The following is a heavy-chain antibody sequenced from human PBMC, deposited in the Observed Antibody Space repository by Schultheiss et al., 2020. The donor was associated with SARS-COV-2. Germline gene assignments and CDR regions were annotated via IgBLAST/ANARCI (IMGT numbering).Heavy chain of an antibody. Sequence: SETLSLTCTVSGGSISSYYWSWIRQPAGKGLEWIGRIYTSGSTNYNPSLKSRVTISVDTSKNQFSLKLSSVTAADTAVYYCARARDIVVVVAAPTIGGNWFDPWGQGTLVTVSS. CDR1: GGSISSYY. D-gene: IGHD2-15*01. CDR3: ARARDIVVVVAAPTIGGNWFDP. CDR2: IYTSGST. V-gene: IGHV4-4*07. J-gene: IGHJ5*02.